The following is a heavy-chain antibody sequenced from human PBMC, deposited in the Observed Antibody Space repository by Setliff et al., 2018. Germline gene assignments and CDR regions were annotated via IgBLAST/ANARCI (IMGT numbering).Heavy chain of an antibody. Sequence: ASVKVSCKAPGYTFTAYYIHWVRQAPGQGLEWMGWINPNAGNINYIQKFQGRVTMTTDTPTSTAYMELRSLRSDDTAVYYCARDPFRNYDTAPVWFDPWGQGTLVTVSS. CDR3: ARDPFRNYDTAPVWFDP. CDR2: INPNAGNI. J-gene: IGHJ5*02. V-gene: IGHV1-2*02. CDR1: GYTFTAYY. D-gene: IGHD3-22*01.